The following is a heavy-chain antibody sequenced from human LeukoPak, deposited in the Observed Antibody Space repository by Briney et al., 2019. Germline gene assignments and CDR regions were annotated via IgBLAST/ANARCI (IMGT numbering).Heavy chain of an antibody. V-gene: IGHV3-23*01. CDR3: SKVGGVVGASAKYFDS. CDR2: ISVTGGVK. J-gene: IGHJ4*02. Sequence: PGGSLRLSCAASGFTFSNYAMSWVRQAPGQGLDWVSGISVTGGVKYYADSVKGRFTISRDNSKNTLHLQVNSLRAEDTAVYYCSKVGGVVGASAKYFDSWGQGTLVTVSS. CDR1: GFTFSNYA. D-gene: IGHD1-26*01.